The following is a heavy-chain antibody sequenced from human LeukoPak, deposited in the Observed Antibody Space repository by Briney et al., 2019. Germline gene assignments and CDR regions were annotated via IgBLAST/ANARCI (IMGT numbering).Heavy chain of an antibody. CDR1: GFTFSSRDW. V-gene: IGHV3-72*01. CDR3: TRVVLVGTTYSYFDY. J-gene: IGHJ4*02. D-gene: IGHD1-26*01. CDR2: TRKKTNSYTT. Sequence: GGSLRLSCVASGFTFSSRDWMTWVRQAPGKGLEWVGRTRKKTNSYTTEYAASVKGRFTISRDDSKNSLYLQMNSLKAEDTAVYYCTRVVLVGTTYSYFDYWGQGTLVTVSS.